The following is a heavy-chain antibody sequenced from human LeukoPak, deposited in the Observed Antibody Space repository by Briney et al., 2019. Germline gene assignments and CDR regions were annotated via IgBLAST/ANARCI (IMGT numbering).Heavy chain of an antibody. D-gene: IGHD3-22*01. Sequence: PGGSLRLSSAASGFTFSSYEMNWVRQAPGKGLEWVSYISSSGSTIYYADSVKGRFTISRDNAKNSLYLQMNSLRAEDTAVYYCARVELYYDSSGPSDYWGQGTLVTVSS. CDR1: GFTFSSYE. CDR2: ISSSGSTI. V-gene: IGHV3-48*03. J-gene: IGHJ4*02. CDR3: ARVELYYDSSGPSDY.